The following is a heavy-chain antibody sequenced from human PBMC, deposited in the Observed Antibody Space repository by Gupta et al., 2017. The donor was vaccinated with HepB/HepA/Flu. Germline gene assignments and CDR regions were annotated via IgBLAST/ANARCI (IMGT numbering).Heavy chain of an antibody. CDR2: VSPTGTT. D-gene: IGHD3-22*01. Sequence: VQLQESGPGLVEPWETLSLTCAVSGDSVSDRDWWCWVRLPPGKGLEWIGEVSPTGTTNYNPSLKSRVTISIDNSKNQFSLKLTSVTAADTAFYYCARSSADKRGLDSWGQGVLVTISS. V-gene: IGHV4-4*02. CDR3: ARSSADKRGLDS. CDR1: GDSVSDRDW. J-gene: IGHJ4*02.